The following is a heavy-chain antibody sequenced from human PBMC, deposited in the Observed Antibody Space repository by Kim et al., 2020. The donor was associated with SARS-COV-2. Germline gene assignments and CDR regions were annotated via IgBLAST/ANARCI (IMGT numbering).Heavy chain of an antibody. Sequence: SVKGRFTISRDNSKNTLYLQMNSLRAEDTAVYYCAKGRAIFALIGPMDVWGQGTTVTVSS. J-gene: IGHJ6*02. D-gene: IGHD3-3*01. V-gene: IGHV3-23*01. CDR3: AKGRAIFALIGPMDV.